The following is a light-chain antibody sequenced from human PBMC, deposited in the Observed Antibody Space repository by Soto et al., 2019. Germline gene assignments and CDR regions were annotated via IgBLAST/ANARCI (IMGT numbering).Light chain of an antibody. CDR1: HSDVGSYNL. Sequence: QSVLTQPASVSGSPGQSITISCTGTHSDVGSYNLVSWYQQHPGKAPKVIIYEVSERPSGVSGRFSGSKSGNTASLMISGLQAEDEADYYCCSYAGSTTQTYVFGSGTKVTVL. CDR3: CSYAGSTTQTYV. V-gene: IGLV2-23*02. CDR2: EVS. J-gene: IGLJ1*01.